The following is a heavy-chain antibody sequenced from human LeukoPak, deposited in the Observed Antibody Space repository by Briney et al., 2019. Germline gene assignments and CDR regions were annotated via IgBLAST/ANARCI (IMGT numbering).Heavy chain of an antibody. D-gene: IGHD1-26*01. CDR1: GLNFRSYA. Sequence: PGGSLRLSCTASGLNFRSYALSWVRQAPGEGLEWVSGIRDNDFSTYYADSGKGRFTISRDNSKSTVYLQMNSLRAEYTAVYYCARSRGNYWADPFDYWGQGTLVTVSS. V-gene: IGHV3-23*01. CDR3: ARSRGNYWADPFDY. J-gene: IGHJ4*02. CDR2: IRDNDFST.